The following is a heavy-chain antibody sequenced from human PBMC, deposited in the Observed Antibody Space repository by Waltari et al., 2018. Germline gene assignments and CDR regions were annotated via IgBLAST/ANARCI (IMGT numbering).Heavy chain of an antibody. CDR3: ARRVSTKGAFEV. D-gene: IGHD5-12*01. V-gene: IGHV1-69*02. CDR1: GGPFSSFG. Sequence: QVQLVQSGPEVKQPGSSVKVSCKSSGGPFSSFGLPWPGQDPGQGLAWMGKIIPMPGITDYEQKFQGRLRITADRSTTTGYMELRSLGTEDTAIYYCARRVSTKGAFEVWGRGTLVTVSP. J-gene: IGHJ3*01. CDR2: IIPMPGIT.